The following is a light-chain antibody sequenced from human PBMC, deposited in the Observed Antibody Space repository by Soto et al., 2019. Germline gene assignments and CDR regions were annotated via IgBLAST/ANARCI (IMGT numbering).Light chain of an antibody. CDR3: QPFKSYSLT. Sequence: DIQMTQSPSTLSASIGDRVTITCRASQSIGSWLAWYQQKPGKAPKLLIYDASSLQSGVPSRFSVSGSGTEFTLTISSLQPDDFATYFCQPFKSYSLTFGGGTKVDIK. CDR2: DAS. CDR1: QSIGSW. J-gene: IGKJ4*01. V-gene: IGKV1-5*01.